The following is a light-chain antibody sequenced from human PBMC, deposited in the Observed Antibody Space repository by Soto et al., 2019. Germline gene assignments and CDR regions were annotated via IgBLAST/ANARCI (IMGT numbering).Light chain of an antibody. CDR3: QQYDSWT. J-gene: IGKJ1*01. Sequence: EIVLTQSPGTLSLSPGERATLSRRASQSVSSSYLAWYQQRPGQAPRLLIYGAFRRATGIPDRFSGSGSGTDFTLTISRLEPEDFAVYYCQQYDSWTFGQGTKVDIK. CDR1: QSVSSSY. CDR2: GAF. V-gene: IGKV3-20*01.